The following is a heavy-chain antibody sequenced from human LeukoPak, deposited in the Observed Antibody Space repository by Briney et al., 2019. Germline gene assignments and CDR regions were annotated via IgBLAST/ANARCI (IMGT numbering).Heavy chain of an antibody. Sequence: SETLSLTCSVSGVSISSYYWSWIRQPPGKGLEWIGYIYYSGSTNYNPSLKSRVTISLDTSKNQFSLKLSSVTAADTAVYYCARHDGSSWYYAFDVWGQGTMVTVSS. CDR2: IYYSGST. V-gene: IGHV4-59*08. J-gene: IGHJ3*01. D-gene: IGHD6-13*01. CDR3: ARHDGSSWYYAFDV. CDR1: GVSISSYY.